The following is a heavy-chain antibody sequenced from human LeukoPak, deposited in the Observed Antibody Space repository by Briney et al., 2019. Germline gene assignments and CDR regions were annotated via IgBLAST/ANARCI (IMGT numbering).Heavy chain of an antibody. D-gene: IGHD3-10*01. J-gene: IGHJ4*02. CDR2: IRYDGSNK. CDR1: GFTFSSYG. CDR3: ARGGLWFGELDYYFDY. V-gene: IGHV3-30*02. Sequence: PGGSLRLSCAASGFTFSSYGMHWVRQAPGKGLEWVAFIRYDGSNKYYADSVKGRFTISRDNSKNTLYLQMNSLRAEDTAVYYCARGGLWFGELDYYFDYWGQGTLVTVSS.